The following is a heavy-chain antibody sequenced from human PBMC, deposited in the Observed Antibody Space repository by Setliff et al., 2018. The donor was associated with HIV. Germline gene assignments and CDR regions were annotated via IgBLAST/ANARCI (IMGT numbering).Heavy chain of an antibody. CDR1: GFSIYP. J-gene: IGHJ1*01. CDR3: ARDSGPYHDYVWGTYRPIYFQH. D-gene: IGHD3-16*02. V-gene: IGHV3-21*06. Sequence: PGGSLRLSCAASGFSIYPMNWVRQAPGKGLEWVSSISSGGGYIYYADSVKGRFTISRDSTKNSLYLQMNSLRAEDTAVYSCARDSGPYHDYVWGTYRPIYFQHWGQGTLVTVSS. CDR2: ISSGGGYI.